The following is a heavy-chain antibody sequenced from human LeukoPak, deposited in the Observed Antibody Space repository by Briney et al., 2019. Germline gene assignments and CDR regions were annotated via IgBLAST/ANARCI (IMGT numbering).Heavy chain of an antibody. CDR3: AKAPEVLLWFGELSEANLYFDY. D-gene: IGHD3-10*01. Sequence: GGSLRLSCAASGFTFSSYGMSWVRQAPGKGLEWVSAISGSGGSTYYADSVKGRFTISRDNSKNTLYLQMNSLRAEDTAVYYCAKAPEVLLWFGELSEANLYFDYWGQGTLVTVSS. CDR1: GFTFSSYG. J-gene: IGHJ4*02. V-gene: IGHV3-23*01. CDR2: ISGSGGST.